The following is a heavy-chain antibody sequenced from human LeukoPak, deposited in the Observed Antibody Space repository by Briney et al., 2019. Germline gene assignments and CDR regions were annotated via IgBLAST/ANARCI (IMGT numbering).Heavy chain of an antibody. D-gene: IGHD6-13*01. CDR2: INHSGST. V-gene: IGHV4-39*07. Sequence: SETLSLTCTVSGGSISSSSYYWSWIRQPPGKGLEWIGGINHSGSTNYNPSLKSRVTISVDTSKNQFSLKLSSVTAADTAVYYCARRVTVIAAAGLARYNWFDPWGQGTLVTVSS. CDR3: ARRVTVIAAAGLARYNWFDP. J-gene: IGHJ5*02. CDR1: GGSISSSSYY.